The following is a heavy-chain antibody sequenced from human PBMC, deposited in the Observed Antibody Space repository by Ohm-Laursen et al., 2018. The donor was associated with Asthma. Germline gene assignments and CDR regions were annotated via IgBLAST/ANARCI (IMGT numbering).Heavy chain of an antibody. CDR2: IGPTGRAT. J-gene: IGHJ1*01. Sequence: SLRLSCSASGFTFSSYGMNWVRQAPGKGLEWVAGIGPTGRATYYVDSVKGRFTISRDNARNSVYLQMNSLRAEDTALYYCARIGPEWELPGREYSLIHWGQGTLVTVSS. CDR3: ARIGPEWELPGREYSLIH. D-gene: IGHD1-26*01. CDR1: GFTFSSYG. V-gene: IGHV3-21*01.